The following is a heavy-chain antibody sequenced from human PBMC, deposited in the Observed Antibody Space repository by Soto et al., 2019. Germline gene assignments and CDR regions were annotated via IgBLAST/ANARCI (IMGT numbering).Heavy chain of an antibody. J-gene: IGHJ3*02. CDR3: TPQYCSSTSCYEDVFDI. D-gene: IGHD2-2*01. V-gene: IGHV3-15*01. CDR1: GFTFSNAW. Sequence: EVQLVESGGGLVKPGGSLRLSCAASGFTFSNAWMSWVRHAPGKGLECVGRSKSKTAGGTTDYAAPVKGRFTISRDYSKNTLYLQMNSLKSEDKAVYYCTPQYCSSTSCYEDVFDIWGQGTMVTVSS. CDR2: SKSKTAGGTT.